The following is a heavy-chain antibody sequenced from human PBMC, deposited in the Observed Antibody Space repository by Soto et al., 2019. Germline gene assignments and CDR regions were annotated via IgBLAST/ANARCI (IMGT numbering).Heavy chain of an antibody. J-gene: IGHJ4*02. D-gene: IGHD2-8*01. CDR1: GGSISSYY. CDR2: IYYSGST. CDR3: ARDLSGWVYYFDY. V-gene: IGHV4-59*01. Sequence: SETLSLTCTVSGGSISSYYWSWIRQPPGKGLEWIGYIYYSGSTNYNPSLKSRVTISVDTSKNQFSLKLSSVTAADTAVYYCARDLSGWVYYFDYWGQGTLVTVSS.